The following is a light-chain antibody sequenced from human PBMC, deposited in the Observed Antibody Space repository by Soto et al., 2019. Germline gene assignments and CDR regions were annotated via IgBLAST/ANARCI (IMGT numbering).Light chain of an antibody. J-gene: IGLJ1*01. Sequence: QSALTQPASVSGSAGQSISISCTGTSSDIGRYNFVSWYQQRPGQAPKLLIFDVSHRPSGISDRFSGSKSGYTASLTISGLQAEDEADYYCNSYTSTSSPYVFGTGTKLTVL. CDR2: DVS. V-gene: IGLV2-14*01. CDR1: SSDIGRYNF. CDR3: NSYTSTSSPYV.